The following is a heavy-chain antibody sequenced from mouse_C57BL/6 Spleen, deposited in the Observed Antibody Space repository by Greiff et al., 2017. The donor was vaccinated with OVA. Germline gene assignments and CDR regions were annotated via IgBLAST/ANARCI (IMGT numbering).Heavy chain of an antibody. CDR1: GYTFTGYW. D-gene: IGHD1-1*01. J-gene: IGHJ2*01. Sequence: QVQLQQPGAELVKPGASVKLSCKASGYTFTGYWMHWVKQRPGQGLEWIGMIHPNSGSTNYNEKFKSKATLTVDKSSSTAYMQLSSLTSEDSAVYYCARGFYYGSSHPYYFDYWGQGTTLTVSS. V-gene: IGHV1-64*01. CDR2: IHPNSGST. CDR3: ARGFYYGSSHPYYFDY.